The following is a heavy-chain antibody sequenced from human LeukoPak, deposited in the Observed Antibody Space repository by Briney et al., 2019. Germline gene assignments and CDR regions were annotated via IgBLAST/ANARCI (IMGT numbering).Heavy chain of an antibody. Sequence: SETLSLTCTVSGGSFSSGSYYWSWIRQPPGKGLEWIGYIYYSGSTNYNPSLKSRVTISVDTSKNQFSLKLSSVTAADTAVYYCASSPYSSLRNYWGQGTLVTISS. D-gene: IGHD6-13*01. V-gene: IGHV4-61*01. J-gene: IGHJ4*02. CDR1: GGSFSSGSYY. CDR2: IYYSGST. CDR3: ASSPYSSLRNY.